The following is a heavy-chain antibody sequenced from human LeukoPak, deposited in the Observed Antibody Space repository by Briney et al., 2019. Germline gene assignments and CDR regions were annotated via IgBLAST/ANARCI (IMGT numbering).Heavy chain of an antibody. Sequence: SETLSLTCSVSGSYLSSYYWSWIRQPAEKGLEWIGRIYPSGSTNYNPSLKSRVTMSIDTSKDQFSLELTSVTAADTAVYYCARVLGDGYNSWDYWGQGTLVTVSS. J-gene: IGHJ4*02. CDR2: IYPSGST. CDR1: GSYLSSYY. CDR3: ARVLGDGYNSWDY. V-gene: IGHV4-4*07. D-gene: IGHD5-24*01.